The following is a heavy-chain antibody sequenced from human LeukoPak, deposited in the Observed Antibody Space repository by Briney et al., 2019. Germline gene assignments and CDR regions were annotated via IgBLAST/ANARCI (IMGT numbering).Heavy chain of an antibody. CDR3: AKDHDIVVVPAFDY. CDR1: GFTFSSYA. V-gene: IGHV3-23*01. J-gene: IGHJ4*02. D-gene: IGHD2-2*01. CDR2: ISGSGGST. Sequence: GGSLRLSCEASGFTFSSYAMSWVRQAPGKGLEWVSGISGSGGSTYYADSVKGRFTISRDNSKNTLYLQMNSLRAEDTAVYYCAKDHDIVVVPAFDYWGQGTLVTVSS.